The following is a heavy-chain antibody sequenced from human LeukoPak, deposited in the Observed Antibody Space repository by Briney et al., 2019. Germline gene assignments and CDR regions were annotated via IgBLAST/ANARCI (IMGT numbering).Heavy chain of an antibody. V-gene: IGHV1-2*02. J-gene: IGHJ3*02. CDR2: INPNSGGT. Sequence: GASVKVSCKASGGTFSYYAISWVRQAPGQGLEWMGWINPNSGGTNYAQKFQGRVTMTRDTSISTAYMELSRLRSDDTAVYYCATVDTAMTVTYYAHDAFDIWGQGTMVTVSS. CDR3: ATVDTAMTVTYYAHDAFDI. CDR1: GGTFSYYA. D-gene: IGHD5-18*01.